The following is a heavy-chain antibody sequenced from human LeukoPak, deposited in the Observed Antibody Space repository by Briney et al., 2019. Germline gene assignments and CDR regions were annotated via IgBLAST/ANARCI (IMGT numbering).Heavy chain of an antibody. CDR3: ARGYGDDGRWFDP. J-gene: IGHJ5*02. CDR1: GGSFSGYY. Sequence: PSETLSLTCAVYGGSFSGYYWSWIRQPPGKGLEWIGEINHSGSTNYNPSLKSRVTISVDTSKNQFSLKLSSVTAADTAVYYCARGYGDDGRWFDPWGQGTLVTVSS. V-gene: IGHV4-34*01. D-gene: IGHD4-17*01. CDR2: INHSGST.